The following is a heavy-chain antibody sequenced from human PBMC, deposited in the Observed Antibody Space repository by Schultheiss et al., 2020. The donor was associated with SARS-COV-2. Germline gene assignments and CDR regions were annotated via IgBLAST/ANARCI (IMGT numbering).Heavy chain of an antibody. CDR2: IYHSGNT. V-gene: IGHV4-38-2*01. CDR3: ATGITGTTAVDY. Sequence: SETLSLTCAVSDYSISSGYYWDWIRQPPGKGLEWIGSIYHSGNTYYNLSLKSRVIISVDTPKNQFSLKLSSVTAADTAVYYCATGITGTTAVDYWGQGTLVTVSS. D-gene: IGHD1-20*01. CDR1: DYSISSGYY. J-gene: IGHJ4*02.